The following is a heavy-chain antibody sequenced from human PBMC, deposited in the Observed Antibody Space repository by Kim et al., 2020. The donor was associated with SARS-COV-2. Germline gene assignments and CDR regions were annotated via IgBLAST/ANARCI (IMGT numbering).Heavy chain of an antibody. Sequence: SETLSLTCTVSGGSISSYYWSCIRQPPGKGLEWIGYIYYSGSTNYNPSLKSRVTISVDTSKNQFSLKLSSVTAADTAVHYCARYDPRSLAVLNWFDPWG. CDR3: ARYDPRSLAVLNWFDP. V-gene: IGHV4-59*08. CDR1: GGSISSYY. CDR2: IYYSGST. D-gene: IGHD6-6*01. J-gene: IGHJ5*02.